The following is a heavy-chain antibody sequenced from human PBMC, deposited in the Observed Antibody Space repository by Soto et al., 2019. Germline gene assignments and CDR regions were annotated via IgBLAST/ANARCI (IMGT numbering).Heavy chain of an antibody. D-gene: IGHD6-13*01. J-gene: IGHJ4*02. CDR1: GGSISSYY. CDR3: ARVFTPNIAAAGTFDY. CDR2: IYYSGST. V-gene: IGHV4-59*12. Sequence: SETLSLTCTVSGGSISSYYWSWIRQPPGKGLEWIGYIYYSGSTNYNPSLKSRVTISVDKSKNQFSLKLSSVTAADTAVYYCARVFTPNIAAAGTFDYWGQGTLVTVPS.